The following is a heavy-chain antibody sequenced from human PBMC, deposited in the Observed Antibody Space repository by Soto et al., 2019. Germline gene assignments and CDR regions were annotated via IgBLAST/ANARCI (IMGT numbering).Heavy chain of an antibody. CDR2: INAANGNT. CDR3: ARAFFVSGSYVY. CDR1: GYTFTLYA. D-gene: IGHD6-19*01. Sequence: GASVKVSCTASGYTFTLYAIHWVRQAPGQRLEWMGWINAANGNTKYSEKFQGRVSITSDTSARTAYMELSSLRSEDTAVYFCARAFFVSGSYVYWGQGTLVTVSS. V-gene: IGHV1-3*01. J-gene: IGHJ4*02.